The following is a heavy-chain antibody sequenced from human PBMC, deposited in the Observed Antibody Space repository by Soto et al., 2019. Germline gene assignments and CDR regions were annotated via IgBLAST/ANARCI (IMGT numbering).Heavy chain of an antibody. CDR1: GHTFTSYG. V-gene: IGHV1-18*01. Sequence: QVQLVQSGAEVKKPGASVKVSCKASGHTFTSYGISWVRQAPGQGLEWMGWISAYNGNTNYAQKLQGRVTMTTDTSTSTAYMELRSLRSDDTAVYYCARVGYCSSTSCYTRTIAAAGTVFDYWGQGTLVTVSS. CDR2: ISAYNGNT. J-gene: IGHJ4*02. CDR3: ARVGYCSSTSCYTRTIAAAGTVFDY. D-gene: IGHD2-2*02.